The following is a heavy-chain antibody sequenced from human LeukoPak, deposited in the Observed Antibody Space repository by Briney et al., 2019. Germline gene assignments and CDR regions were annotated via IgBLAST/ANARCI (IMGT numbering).Heavy chain of an antibody. D-gene: IGHD2-2*01. Sequence: GRSLRHSCAASGFTFDDYAMHWVRQAPGKGLEWVSGISWNSGSIGYADSVKGRFTISRDNAKNSLYLQMNSLRAEDTALYYCAKDNGGDIVVVPAAPADIYYGMDVWGQGTTVTVSS. CDR1: GFTFDDYA. CDR2: ISWNSGSI. CDR3: AKDNGGDIVVVPAAPADIYYGMDV. J-gene: IGHJ6*02. V-gene: IGHV3-9*01.